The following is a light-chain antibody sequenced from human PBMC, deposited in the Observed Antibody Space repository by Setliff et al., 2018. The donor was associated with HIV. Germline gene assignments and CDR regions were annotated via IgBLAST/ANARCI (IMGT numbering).Light chain of an antibody. Sequence: QSALAQPASVSGSPGQSITISCTGTSSDVGGYKYVYWYQQHPGKAPKLMIYEVSNRPSGIPNRFSGSKSGNTASLTISGLQAEDEADYYCSSYRSGNTLVFGTGTKVTVL. V-gene: IGLV2-14*01. CDR1: SSDVGGYKY. CDR3: SSYRSGNTLV. CDR2: EVS. J-gene: IGLJ1*01.